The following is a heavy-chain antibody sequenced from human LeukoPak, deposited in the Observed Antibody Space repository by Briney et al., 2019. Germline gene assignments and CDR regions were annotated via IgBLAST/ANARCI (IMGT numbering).Heavy chain of an antibody. Sequence: GGSLRLSCAASGFTLSSYWMSWVRQAPGKGLEWVANIKQDGSEKYYVDSVKGRFTISRDNAKNSLYLQMNSLRAEDTAVYYCAAPDAFDSWGQGTLVTVSS. D-gene: IGHD2-8*01. CDR2: IKQDGSEK. CDR1: GFTLSSYW. J-gene: IGHJ4*02. CDR3: AAPDAFDS. V-gene: IGHV3-7*01.